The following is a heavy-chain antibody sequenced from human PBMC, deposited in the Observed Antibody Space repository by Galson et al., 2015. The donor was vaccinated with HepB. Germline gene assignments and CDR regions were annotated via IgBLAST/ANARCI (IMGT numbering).Heavy chain of an antibody. CDR3: ARVGSDWTLFDY. CDR1: GFIFSRYS. Sequence: SLRLSCAASGFIFSRYSMTWVRQAPGKGLEWFSYIGSTSNTIYYADSVKGRFTISRDTAKNSLYLQMNGLRDEDTAVYYCARVGSDWTLFDYWGRGTLVTVSS. J-gene: IGHJ4*02. D-gene: IGHD6-19*01. V-gene: IGHV3-48*02. CDR2: IGSTSNTI.